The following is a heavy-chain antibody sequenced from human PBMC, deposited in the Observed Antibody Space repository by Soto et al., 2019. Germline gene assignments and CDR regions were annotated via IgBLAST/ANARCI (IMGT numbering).Heavy chain of an antibody. V-gene: IGHV3-23*01. J-gene: IGHJ4*02. D-gene: IGHD1-26*01. CDR1: GFTIAAHA. CDR3: VPGSSGTAGEDC. CDR2: ISESGDIT. Sequence: LRLSCAASGFTIAAHAMTWVRQAPGKGLEWVSSISESGDITFYAESVRGRFTISRDNSKNMLFLQLSSLRVEDTAMYYCVPGSSGTAGEDCWGQGTLVTVSS.